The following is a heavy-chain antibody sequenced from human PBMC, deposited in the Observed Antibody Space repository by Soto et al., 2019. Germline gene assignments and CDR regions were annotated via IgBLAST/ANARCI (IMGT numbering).Heavy chain of an antibody. CDR1: WKTLPNYS. CDR3: ARDQDVDSTMLDAFDI. V-gene: IGHV1-3*01. D-gene: IGHD2-8*01. J-gene: IGHJ3*02. CDR2: INGGNGNT. Sequence: GAPVKVSLKTSWKTLPNYSLYLVRPGPGQRPEWMGWINGGNGNTKYSEHFQGRVTFTGDTSAGTAYMELSSLTSEDTAIYYCARDQDVDSTMLDAFDIWGQGTMVTVS.